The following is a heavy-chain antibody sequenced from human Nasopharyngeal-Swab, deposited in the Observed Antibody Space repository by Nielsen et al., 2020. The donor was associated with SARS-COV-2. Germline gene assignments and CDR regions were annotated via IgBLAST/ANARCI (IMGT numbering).Heavy chain of an antibody. Sequence: RQAPGKGLEWVSYISSSGSTIYYADSVKGRFTISRDNAKNSLYLQMNSLRAEDTAVYYCARLSLAAAGDNWFDPWGQGTLVTVSS. J-gene: IGHJ5*02. CDR2: ISSSGSTI. V-gene: IGHV3-11*04. CDR3: ARLSLAAAGDNWFDP. D-gene: IGHD6-13*01.